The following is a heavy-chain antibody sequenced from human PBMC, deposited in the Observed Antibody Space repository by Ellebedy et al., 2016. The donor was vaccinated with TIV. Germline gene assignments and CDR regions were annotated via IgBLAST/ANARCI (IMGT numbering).Heavy chain of an antibody. V-gene: IGHV3-23*01. Sequence: PGGSLRLSCAASGFTFSNYVMSWVRQAPGKGLEWVSAISGGSDSTYYADSVKGRFTISRDNSKNTLYLQMNSQRAEDTAVYYCAKGSAAARPYYFDSWGQGTLVTVSS. D-gene: IGHD6-13*01. CDR1: GFTFSNYV. CDR2: ISGGSDST. CDR3: AKGSAAARPYYFDS. J-gene: IGHJ4*02.